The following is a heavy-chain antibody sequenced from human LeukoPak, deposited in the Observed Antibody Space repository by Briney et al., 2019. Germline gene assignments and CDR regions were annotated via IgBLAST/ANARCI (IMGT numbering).Heavy chain of an antibody. D-gene: IGHD4-17*01. Sequence: VASVKVSCKASGYTFTGYYMHWVRQAPGQGLEWMGWISAYNGNTNYAQKLQGRVTMTTDTSTSTAYMELRSLRSDDTAVYYCARGHYGDLDYWGQGTLVTVSS. CDR1: GYTFTGYY. CDR2: ISAYNGNT. CDR3: ARGHYGDLDY. V-gene: IGHV1-18*04. J-gene: IGHJ4*02.